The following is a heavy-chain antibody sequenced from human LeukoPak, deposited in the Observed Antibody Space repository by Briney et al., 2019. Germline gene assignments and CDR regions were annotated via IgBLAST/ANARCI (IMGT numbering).Heavy chain of an antibody. V-gene: IGHV1-18*01. CDR1: GYTFTSYG. Sequence: ASVKVSCKASGYTFTSYGISWVRQAPGQGLEWMGWISAYNGNTNYAQKLQGRVTMTTDTSTSTAYMELRSLRSDDTAVYYCARLSRVAAAGTGFDYGGQGTLVTVSS. J-gene: IGHJ4*02. D-gene: IGHD6-13*01. CDR3: ARLSRVAAAGTGFDY. CDR2: ISAYNGNT.